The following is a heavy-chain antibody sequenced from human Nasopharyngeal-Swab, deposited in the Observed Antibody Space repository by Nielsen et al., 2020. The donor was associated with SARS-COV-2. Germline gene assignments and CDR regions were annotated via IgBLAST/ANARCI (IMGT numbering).Heavy chain of an antibody. D-gene: IGHD6-13*01. V-gene: IGHV1-69*06. J-gene: IGHJ4*02. CDR2: IIPIFGTA. CDR3: ARGYSSSWQGYYFDY. Sequence: WVRQAPGQGIEWMGGIIPIFGTANYAQKFQGRVTITADKSTSTAYMELSSLRSEDTAVYYCARGYSSSWQGYYFDYWGQGTLVTVSS.